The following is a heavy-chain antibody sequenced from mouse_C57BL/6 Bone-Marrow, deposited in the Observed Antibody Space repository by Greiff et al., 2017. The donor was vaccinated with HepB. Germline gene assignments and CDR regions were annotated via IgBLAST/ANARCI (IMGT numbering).Heavy chain of an antibody. CDR2: ISGGGGNT. J-gene: IGHJ2*01. CDR3: ARHGPHYYGSSPDY. CDR1: GFTFSSYT. V-gene: IGHV5-9*01. Sequence: EVQGVESGGGLVKPGGSLKLSCAASGFTFSSYTMSWVRQTPEKRLEWVATISGGGGNTYYPDSVKGRFTISRDNAKNTLYLQMSSLRSEDTALYYCARHGPHYYGSSPDYWGQGTTLTVSS. D-gene: IGHD1-1*01.